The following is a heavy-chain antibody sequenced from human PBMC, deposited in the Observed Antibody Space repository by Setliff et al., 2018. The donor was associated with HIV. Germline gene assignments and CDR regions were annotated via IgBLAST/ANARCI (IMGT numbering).Heavy chain of an antibody. CDR3: IRDSKRGYSSNWYYFDY. Sequence: GGSLRLSCTASGFTFGDYAMTWVRQAPGKGLEWVGFIRSTAYGGTIEYAASVKGRFTISRDDSKSIAYLQMNSLKTEDTAVYYCIRDSKRGYSSNWYYFDYWGHGTLVTVSS. J-gene: IGHJ4*01. V-gene: IGHV3-49*04. CDR2: IRSTAYGGTI. D-gene: IGHD6-13*01. CDR1: GFTFGDYA.